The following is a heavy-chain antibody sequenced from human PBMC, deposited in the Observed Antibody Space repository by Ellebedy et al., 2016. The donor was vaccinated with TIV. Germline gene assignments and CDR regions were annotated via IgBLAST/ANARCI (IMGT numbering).Heavy chain of an antibody. J-gene: IGHJ6*02. Sequence: GGSLRLSCAASGFTFSSYWMSWVRQAPGKGLEWVANIKQDGSEKYYVDSVKGRFTISRDNAKNSLYLQMNGLRAEDTAVYYCARDQGYYYYGMDVWGQGTTVTVSS. CDR3: ARDQGYYYYGMDV. V-gene: IGHV3-7*04. CDR1: GFTFSSYW. CDR2: IKQDGSEK.